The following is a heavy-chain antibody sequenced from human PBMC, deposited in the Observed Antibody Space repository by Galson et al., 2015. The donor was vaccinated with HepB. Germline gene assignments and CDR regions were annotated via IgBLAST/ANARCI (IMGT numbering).Heavy chain of an antibody. CDR1: GFTLTSYW. CDR2: IKQDGSEK. J-gene: IGHJ6*02. D-gene: IGHD3-3*01. CDR3: ARRRGRIFGVFADYGMDV. Sequence: SLRLSCAASGFTLTSYWMNWVRQAPGKGLEWVAIIKQDGSEKYYVDSVKGRFTISRNNAKNSVYLQMNSLRAEDTAVYFCARRRGRIFGVFADYGMDVWGPGATVSASS. V-gene: IGHV3-7*01.